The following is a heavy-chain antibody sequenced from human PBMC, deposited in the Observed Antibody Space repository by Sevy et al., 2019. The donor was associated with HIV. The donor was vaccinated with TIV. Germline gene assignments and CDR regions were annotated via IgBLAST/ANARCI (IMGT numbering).Heavy chain of an antibody. CDR3: ARRPDFGRAIPTGVMDV. J-gene: IGHJ6*02. CDR1: GFTFSTYA. CDR2: ISDSGDGT. D-gene: IGHD2-21*01. V-gene: IGHV3-23*01. Sequence: GGSLRLSCAASGFTFSTYAMSWVRQTPGKGLQWVSVISDSGDGTYYEDSVKGRFTISRANSKNTMYLQMNSLRAEDTAVYYCARRPDFGRAIPTGVMDVWGQGTTVTVSS.